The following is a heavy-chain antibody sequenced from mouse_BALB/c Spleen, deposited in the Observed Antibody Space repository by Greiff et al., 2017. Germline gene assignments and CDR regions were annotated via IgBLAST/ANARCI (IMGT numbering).Heavy chain of an antibody. CDR3: ARRPDYYGSSWFAY. CDR2: INPDSSTI. J-gene: IGHJ3*01. CDR1: GFDFSRYW. D-gene: IGHD1-1*01. Sequence: DVKLVESGGGLVQPGGSLKLSCAASGFDFSRYWMSWVRQAPGKGLEWIGEINPDSSTINYTPSLKDKFIISRDNAKNTLYLQMSKVRSEDTALYYCARRPDYYGSSWFAYWGQGTLVTVSA. V-gene: IGHV4-1*02.